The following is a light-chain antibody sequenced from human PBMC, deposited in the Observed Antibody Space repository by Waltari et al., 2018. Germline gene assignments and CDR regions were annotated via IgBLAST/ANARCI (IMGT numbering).Light chain of an antibody. J-gene: IGLJ2*01. Sequence: SSELTQDPAVSVALGQTVRITCQGDSLRSYCASWYQQKPGQAPVLVIYGKNNRPSGIPDRCSGSSSGNTASLTITGAQAEDEADYYCNSRDSSGNHVVFGGGTKLTVL. CDR1: SLRSYC. V-gene: IGLV3-19*01. CDR3: NSRDSSGNHVV. CDR2: GKN.